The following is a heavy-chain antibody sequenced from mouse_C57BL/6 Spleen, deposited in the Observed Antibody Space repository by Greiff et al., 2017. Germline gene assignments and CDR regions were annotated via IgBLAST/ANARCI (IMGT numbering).Heavy chain of an antibody. J-gene: IGHJ2*01. V-gene: IGHV1-55*01. CDR1: GYTFTSYW. D-gene: IGHD2-3*01. CDR3: ATNGCYAYYFDY. CDR2: IYPGSGST. Sequence: QVQLQQPGAELVKPGASVKMSCKASGYTFTSYWITWVKQRPGQGLEWIGDIYPGSGSTNYNEKFKSKATLTVDTSSSTAYMQLSSLTSEDSAVYYCATNGCYAYYFDYWGQGTTLTVSS.